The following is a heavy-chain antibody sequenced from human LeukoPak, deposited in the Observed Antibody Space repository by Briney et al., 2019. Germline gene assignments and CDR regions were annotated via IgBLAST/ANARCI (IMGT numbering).Heavy chain of an antibody. CDR1: GGTFSSYA. V-gene: IGHV1-69*06. CDR3: ARDGDQVRGAEYYFYGMDV. Sequence: SVKVSCKASGGTFSSYAISWVRQAPGQGLEWMGGIIPIFGTANYAQKFQGRVTITADKSTSTAYMELSSLRSEDTAVYYCARDGDQVRGAEYYFYGMDVWGKGTTVTVSS. D-gene: IGHD3-10*01. CDR2: IIPIFGTA. J-gene: IGHJ6*04.